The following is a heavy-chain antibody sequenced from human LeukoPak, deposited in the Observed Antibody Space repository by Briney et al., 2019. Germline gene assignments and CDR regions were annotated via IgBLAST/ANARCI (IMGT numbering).Heavy chain of an antibody. CDR1: GDSVTSNSAA. V-gene: IGHV6-1*01. Sequence: PSQTLSLTCAISGDSVTSNSAAWNWIRQSPSRGLEWLGRTYYRSKWFNDYAVSVKNRMTINPDTSKNQISLQLNSVTPEDTAVYYCARAITIIRGTLSPFDYWGQGTLVTVSS. CDR3: ARAITIIRGTLSPFDY. J-gene: IGHJ4*02. CDR2: TYYRSKWFN. D-gene: IGHD3-10*01.